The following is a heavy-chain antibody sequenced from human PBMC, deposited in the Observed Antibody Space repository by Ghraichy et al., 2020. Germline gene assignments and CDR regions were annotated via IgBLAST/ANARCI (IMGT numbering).Heavy chain of an antibody. CDR2: IKPDGSEK. J-gene: IGHJ4*02. D-gene: IGHD2-2*01. CDR1: GFAFSGSW. Sequence: GGALRLSCVASGFAFSGSWMTWVRQAPGKGLEWVANIKPDGSEKFLVDSVKGRFIISRDNAESSMYLQLNNVRVEDTAVYYCASRRSSISACYFSSWHCFDYWGQGTRVTV. CDR3: ASRRSSISACYFSSWHCFDY. V-gene: IGHV3-7*01.